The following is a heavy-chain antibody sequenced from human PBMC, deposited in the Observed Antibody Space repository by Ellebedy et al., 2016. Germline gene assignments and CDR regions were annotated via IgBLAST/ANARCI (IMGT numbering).Heavy chain of an antibody. J-gene: IGHJ4*02. CDR2: IKQDGSQT. CDR3: ARARIDY. V-gene: IGHV3-7*04. Sequence: GGSLRLSCAGSGFSFRNSWMTWVRQVPGKGLEWVASIKQDGSQTDYVDSVKGRFTISRDNAKNLLYLQMNSLRVEDTAVYYCARARIDYWGQGTLVSVSS. CDR1: GFSFRNSW.